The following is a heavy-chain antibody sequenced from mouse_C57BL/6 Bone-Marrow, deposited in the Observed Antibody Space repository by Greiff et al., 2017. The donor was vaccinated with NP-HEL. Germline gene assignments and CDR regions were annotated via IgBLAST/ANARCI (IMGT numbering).Heavy chain of an antibody. CDR3: TREGGYDGFAY. V-gene: IGHV5-9-1*02. J-gene: IGHJ3*01. Sequence: EVKLMESGEGLVKPGGSLKLSCAASGFTFSSYAMSWVRQTPEKRLEWVAYISSGGDYIYYADTVKGRFTISRANARNTLYLQMSSLKSEDTAMYYGTREGGYDGFAYWGQGTLVTVSA. CDR1: GFTFSSYA. CDR2: ISSGGDYI. D-gene: IGHD2-2*01.